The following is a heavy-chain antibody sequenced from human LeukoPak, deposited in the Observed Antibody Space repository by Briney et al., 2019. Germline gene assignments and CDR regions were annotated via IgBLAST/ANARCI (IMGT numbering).Heavy chain of an antibody. Sequence: GGSLRLSCAASGFSFSSYDMHWVRQAPGEGLEWVSAFHTDGGAYYLDSVKGRFTVSREDARNSLYFQMNALKAGDTAVYYCARGSGPGVTTIDSWGQGTLVIVSS. D-gene: IGHD4-17*01. CDR2: FHTDGGA. CDR1: GFSFSSYD. J-gene: IGHJ4*02. V-gene: IGHV3-13*01. CDR3: ARGSGPGVTTIDS.